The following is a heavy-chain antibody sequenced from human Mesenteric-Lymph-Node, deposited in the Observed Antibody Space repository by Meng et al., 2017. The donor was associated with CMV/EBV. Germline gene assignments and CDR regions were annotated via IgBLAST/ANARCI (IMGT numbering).Heavy chain of an antibody. CDR3: ARAPFYYGSGSYYPNWFDP. CDR1: FTSYA. CDR2: INTNTGNP. V-gene: IGHV7-4-1*02. J-gene: IGHJ5*02. Sequence: FTSYAMKWGRRDAGQELEWMGWINTNTGNPTYAQGFTGRFVFSLDTSVSTAYLQISSLKAEDTAVYYCARAPFYYGSGSYYPNWFDPWGQGTPVTVSS. D-gene: IGHD3-10*01.